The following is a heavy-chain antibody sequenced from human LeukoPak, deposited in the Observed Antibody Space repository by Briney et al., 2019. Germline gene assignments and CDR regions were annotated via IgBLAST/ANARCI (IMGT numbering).Heavy chain of an antibody. CDR3: ARARYYGSGSYQYYFDY. CDR1: GFTFSSYW. D-gene: IGHD3-10*01. J-gene: IGHJ4*02. V-gene: IGHV3-74*01. CDR2: MNSDGSST. Sequence: AESLTLSCAASGFTFSSYWMHWVRHPPGKGLVWVSRMNSDGSSTSYADSVKGRFTISRDNAKNTLYLQMNSLRAADTAVYYCARARYYGSGSYQYYFDYWGQGTLVTVSS.